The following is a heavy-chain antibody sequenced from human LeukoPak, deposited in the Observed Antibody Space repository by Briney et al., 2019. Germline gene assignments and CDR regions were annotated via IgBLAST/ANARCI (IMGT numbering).Heavy chain of an antibody. Sequence: SETLSLTCAVYGGSFSGYYWSWIRQPPGKGLEWIGEINHSGSTNYNPSLKSRVTISVDTSKNQFSLKLSSVTAADTAVYYCARHGRLRPVDYWGQGTLVTVSS. CDR1: GGSFSGYY. CDR2: INHSGST. V-gene: IGHV4-34*01. J-gene: IGHJ4*02. D-gene: IGHD5-12*01. CDR3: ARHGRLRPVDY.